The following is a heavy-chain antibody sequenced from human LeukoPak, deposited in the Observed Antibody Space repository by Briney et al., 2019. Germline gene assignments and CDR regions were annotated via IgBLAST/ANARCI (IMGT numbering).Heavy chain of an antibody. CDR2: IYWDDDS. D-gene: IGHD5-18*01. CDR3: AHSQVFSYGSFHDAYDI. V-gene: IGHV2-5*02. J-gene: IGHJ3*02. Sequence: SGPTLVNPTQALTLTCSLSGVSLSTSGVGVGWIRQPPGKALEWLALIYWDDDSRYSPTLKSRLTIAKDTSKNQVVLTLTNMDSVDTATYYCAHSQVFSYGSFHDAYDIWGLGMLVTVSS. CDR1: GVSLSTSGVG.